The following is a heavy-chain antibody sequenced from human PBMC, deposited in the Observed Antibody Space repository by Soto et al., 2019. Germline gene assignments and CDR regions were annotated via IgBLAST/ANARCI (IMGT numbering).Heavy chain of an antibody. CDR2: VYSSGGT. D-gene: IGHD3-3*01. Sequence: SETLSLTCTVSGGSMSSYYWTWIRQPAGKGLEWIGRVYSSGGTHYSPSLKSRVIISLDTSKNQFSLKLLSVTDADTAVYFCARGQRFSDWFDPWGQGTLVTVSS. J-gene: IGHJ5*02. CDR1: GGSMSSYY. CDR3: ARGQRFSDWFDP. V-gene: IGHV4-4*07.